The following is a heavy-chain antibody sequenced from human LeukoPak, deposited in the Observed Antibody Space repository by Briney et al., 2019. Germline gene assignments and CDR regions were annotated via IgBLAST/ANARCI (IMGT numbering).Heavy chain of an antibody. D-gene: IGHD1-26*01. CDR3: ATGGPVGATQWEFYYFDY. V-gene: IGHV1-24*01. CDR1: GYTLTELS. CDR2: FDPEDGET. Sequence: ASVKVSCKVSGYTLTELSMHWVRQAPGKGLEWMGGFDPEDGETIYAQKFQGRVTMTEDTSTDTAYMELSSLRSEDTAVYYCATGGPVGATQWEFYYFDYWGQGTLVTVSS. J-gene: IGHJ4*02.